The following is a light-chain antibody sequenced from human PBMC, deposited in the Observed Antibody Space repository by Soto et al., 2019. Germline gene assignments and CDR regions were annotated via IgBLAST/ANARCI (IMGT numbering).Light chain of an antibody. Sequence: EIVLTQSPATLSLSPGEIATLSFRASQSVSNYLAWFQQKPGQAPRLLIYDASNRATGIPARFSGSGSGTDFTLTISSLEPEDFAIYYCQQRTNWPPAFGQGTRLEIK. CDR1: QSVSNY. CDR2: DAS. J-gene: IGKJ5*01. CDR3: QQRTNWPPA. V-gene: IGKV3-11*01.